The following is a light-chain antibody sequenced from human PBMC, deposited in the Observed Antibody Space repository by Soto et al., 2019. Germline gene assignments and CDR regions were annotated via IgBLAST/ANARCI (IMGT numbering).Light chain of an antibody. J-gene: IGKJ2*01. Sequence: DIQMTQSPSSLSASVGDTVTITCRASQSISVHLNWYQQKGGKVPKLLIYAASNLYSGVPSRFSANGSDTDFALTIISLQPEDSASDDWQQSYITPYTFSPGTRLEIK. CDR3: QQSYITPYT. V-gene: IGKV1-39*01. CDR1: QSISVH. CDR2: AAS.